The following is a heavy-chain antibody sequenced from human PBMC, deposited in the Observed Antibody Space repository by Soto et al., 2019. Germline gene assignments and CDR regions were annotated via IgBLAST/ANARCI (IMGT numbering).Heavy chain of an antibody. CDR3: AKDYDILTGGYYGMDV. V-gene: IGHV3-30*18. D-gene: IGHD3-9*01. Sequence: RTYGPHVCRQAPGKGLEWVAVISYDGSNKYYADSVKGRFTISRDNSKNTLYLQMNSLRAEDTAVYYCAKDYDILTGGYYGMDVWGHGT. CDR1: RTYG. J-gene: IGHJ6*02. CDR2: ISYDGSNK.